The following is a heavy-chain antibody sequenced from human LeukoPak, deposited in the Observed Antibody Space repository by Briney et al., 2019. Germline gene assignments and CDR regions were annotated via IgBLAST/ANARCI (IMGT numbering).Heavy chain of an antibody. CDR2: ISSSSSYI. D-gene: IGHD6-19*01. CDR1: GFTFSSYS. J-gene: IGHJ3*02. V-gene: IGHV3-21*01. CDR3: ARVPSIAVAGAFDI. Sequence: GGSLRLSCAASGFTFSSYSMNWVRQAPGKGLEWVSSISSSSSYIYYADSVKGRFTISRDNAKDSLYLQMNSLRAEDTAVYYCARVPSIAVAGAFDIWGQGTMVTVSS.